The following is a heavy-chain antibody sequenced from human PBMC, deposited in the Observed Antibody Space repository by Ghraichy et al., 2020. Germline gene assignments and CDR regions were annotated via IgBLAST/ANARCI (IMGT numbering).Heavy chain of an antibody. D-gene: IGHD3-3*01. Sequence: SETLSLTCTVSGDSMNSGGYYYNWIRQHPGKGLEWIGYIYYSGNTYYNPSLKSRVTISVDTSKNQFSLRLTSVTAADTAVYYCARGLIGGFWSAVGYWGQGTLVTVSS. J-gene: IGHJ4*02. CDR3: ARGLIGGFWSAVGY. V-gene: IGHV4-31*03. CDR1: GDSMNSGGYY. CDR2: IYYSGNT.